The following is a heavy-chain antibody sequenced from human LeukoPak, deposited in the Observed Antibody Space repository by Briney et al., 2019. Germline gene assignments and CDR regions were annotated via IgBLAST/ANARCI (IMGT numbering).Heavy chain of an antibody. V-gene: IGHV1-69*05. CDR1: GGTFSSYA. Sequence: GSSVKVSCKASGGTFSSYAISWVRQAPGQGLEWMGRIIPIFGTANYAQKFQGRVTITTDESTSTAYMELSSLRSEDTAVYYCASIRRVGATSYFGYWGQGTLVTVSS. CDR3: ASIRRVGATSYFGY. D-gene: IGHD1-26*01. CDR2: IIPIFGTA. J-gene: IGHJ4*02.